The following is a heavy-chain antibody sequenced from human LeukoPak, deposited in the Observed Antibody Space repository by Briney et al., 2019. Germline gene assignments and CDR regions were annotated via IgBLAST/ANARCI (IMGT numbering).Heavy chain of an antibody. D-gene: IGHD6-19*01. V-gene: IGHV3-23*01. CDR1: GFTFSSYA. CDR2: ISGSGYST. J-gene: IGHJ5*02. Sequence: GGSLRLSCAASGFTFSSYAMNWVRQAPGKGLEWVSAISGSGYSTYYADSVKDRFTISRDNSKNTLNLQMNSLRAEDTAVYYCAKDSEWLVRGWFDPWGQGTLVTVSS. CDR3: AKDSEWLVRGWFDP.